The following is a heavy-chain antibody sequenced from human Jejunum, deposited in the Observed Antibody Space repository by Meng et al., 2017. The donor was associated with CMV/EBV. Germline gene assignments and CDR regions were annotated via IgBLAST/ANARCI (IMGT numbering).Heavy chain of an antibody. Sequence: FGSYGMHWVRKAPGKGLEWVAFIRYDGSNKYYADSVKGRFTISRDNSKNTLYLQMNSLRAEDTAVYYCAKAIGDYGVYYYYGMDVWGQGTTVIVSS. CDR2: IRYDGSNK. V-gene: IGHV3-30*02. CDR3: AKAIGDYGVYYYYGMDV. CDR1: FGSYG. J-gene: IGHJ6*02. D-gene: IGHD4-17*01.